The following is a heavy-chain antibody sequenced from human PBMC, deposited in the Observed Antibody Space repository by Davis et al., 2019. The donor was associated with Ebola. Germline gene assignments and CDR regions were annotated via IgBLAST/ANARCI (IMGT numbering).Heavy chain of an antibody. CDR2: IWYDGSNK. CDR1: GFTFSSYG. Sequence: GGSLRLSCAASGFTFSSYGMHWVRQAPGKGLEWVAVIWYDGSNKYYADSVKGRFTISRDNSKNTLYLQMNSLRAEDTAVYYCARPPYYYDSSGYSNWGQGTLVTVSS. CDR3: ARPPYYYDSSGYSN. D-gene: IGHD3-22*01. J-gene: IGHJ4*02. V-gene: IGHV3-33*01.